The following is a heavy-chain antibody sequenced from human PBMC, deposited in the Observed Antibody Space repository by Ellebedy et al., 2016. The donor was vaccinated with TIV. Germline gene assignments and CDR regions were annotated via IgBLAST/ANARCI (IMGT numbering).Heavy chain of an antibody. CDR3: SFKGVATRVY. Sequence: GESLKISCAASGFTFTHYAMNWVRQAPGKGLEGVSAVSNSGDTTYYADSVKGRFTISRDNLKNTLYLQMSSLRAEDTAVYYCSFKGVATRVYWGQGTLVTVSS. D-gene: IGHD4-23*01. V-gene: IGHV3-23*01. CDR1: GFTFTHYA. J-gene: IGHJ4*02. CDR2: VSNSGDTT.